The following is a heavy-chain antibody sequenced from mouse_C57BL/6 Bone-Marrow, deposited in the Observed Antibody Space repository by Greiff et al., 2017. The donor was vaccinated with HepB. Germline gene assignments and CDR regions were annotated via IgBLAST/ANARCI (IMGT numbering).Heavy chain of an antibody. CDR1: GFTFSSYA. J-gene: IGHJ3*01. D-gene: IGHD2-1*01. CDR2: ISDGGSYT. V-gene: IGHV5-4*01. Sequence: EVQLQESGGGLVKPGGSLKLSCAASGFTFSSYAMSWVRQTPEKRLEWVATISDGGSYTYYPDNVKGRFTISRDNAKNNLYLQMSQLKSEDTAMYNCAREGNLAWFAYWGQGTLVTVSA. CDR3: AREGNLAWFAY.